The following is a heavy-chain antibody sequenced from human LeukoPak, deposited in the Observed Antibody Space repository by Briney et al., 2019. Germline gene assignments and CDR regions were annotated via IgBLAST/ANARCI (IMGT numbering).Heavy chain of an antibody. CDR2: IYTSGST. D-gene: IGHD3-16*02. Sequence: SETLSLTCTVSGGSISSYYWSWIRQPAGKGLEWIGRIYTSGSTNYNTSLKSRATMSVDPSKDQFSLKLSSVTAANTAVYYCARMGLNPLGYPTYFDYWRQGTLVTVSS. J-gene: IGHJ4*02. CDR1: GGSISSYY. V-gene: IGHV4-4*07. CDR3: ARMGLNPLGYPTYFDY.